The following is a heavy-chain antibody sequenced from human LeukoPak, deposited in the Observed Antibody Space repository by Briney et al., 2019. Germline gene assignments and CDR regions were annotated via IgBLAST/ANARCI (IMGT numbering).Heavy chain of an antibody. D-gene: IGHD2-15*01. Sequence: SETLSLTCTVSGGSISSSRYYWGWVRQPPEKGLEWIGSIYYSGSTYYNPSLKSRVTISVDTSKNQFSLKLSSVTAADTAVYYCARHGEYCSGGSCYSGLFDYGGQGTPVTVSS. CDR3: ARHGEYCSGGSCYSGLFDY. V-gene: IGHV4-39*01. CDR1: GGSISSSRYY. CDR2: IYYSGST. J-gene: IGHJ4*02.